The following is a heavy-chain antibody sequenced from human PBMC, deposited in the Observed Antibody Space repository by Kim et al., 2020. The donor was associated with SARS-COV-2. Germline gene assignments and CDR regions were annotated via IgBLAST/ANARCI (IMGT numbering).Heavy chain of an antibody. CDR2: IYHSGST. CDR3: ARDQVGYSSGWYTTEIEY. CDR1: GGSISSSNW. J-gene: IGHJ4*02. Sequence: SETLSLTCAVSGGSISSSNWCSWVRQPPGKRLEWIGEIYHSGSTNYNPSLKSRVTISVDKSKHQFSLKLSSVTAADTAVYYCARDQVGYSSGWYTTEIEYWGQGTLVTGSS. D-gene: IGHD6-19*01. V-gene: IGHV4-4*02.